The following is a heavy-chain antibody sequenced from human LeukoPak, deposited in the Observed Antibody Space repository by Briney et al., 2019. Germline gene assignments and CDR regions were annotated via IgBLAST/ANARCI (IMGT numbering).Heavy chain of an antibody. Sequence: GRSLRLSCAASGFTFDDYAMHRVRQAPGKGLEWVSGISWNSGSIGYADSVKGRFTISRDNAKNSLYLQMNSLRAEDTALYYCAKGPRGYSLVPTYFDYWGQGTLVTVSS. CDR1: GFTFDDYA. CDR3: AKGPRGYSLVPTYFDY. CDR2: ISWNSGSI. J-gene: IGHJ4*02. D-gene: IGHD5-18*01. V-gene: IGHV3-9*01.